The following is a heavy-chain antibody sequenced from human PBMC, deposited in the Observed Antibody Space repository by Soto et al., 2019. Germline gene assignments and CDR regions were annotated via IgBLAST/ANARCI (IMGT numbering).Heavy chain of an antibody. Sequence: PSETLSLTCAVYGGSFSGYYWSWIRQPPGKGLEWIGEINHSGSTNYNPSLKSRVTISVDTSKNQFSLKLSSVTAADTAVYYCARRGFLGVVSSYSGWGVWGKGTRFTVS. J-gene: IGHJ6*03. CDR3: ARRGFLGVVSSYSGWGV. V-gene: IGHV4-34*01. D-gene: IGHD3-3*01. CDR1: GGSFSGYY. CDR2: INHSGST.